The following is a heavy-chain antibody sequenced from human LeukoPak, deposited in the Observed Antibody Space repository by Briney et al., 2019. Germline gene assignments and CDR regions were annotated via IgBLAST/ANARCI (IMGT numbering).Heavy chain of an antibody. CDR1: GYSITSTSF. V-gene: IGHV4-38-2*02. CDR2: INHLGSA. CDR3: ARLVVRGVIIRKIDY. J-gene: IGHJ4*02. Sequence: PSETLSLTCSVSGYSITSTSFWAWIRQTPGKGLEWIGSINHLGSAYYNPSLESRVTISVDTSKNHFSLNLKSVTAADTAVYYCARLVVRGVIIRKIDYWGQGTLVTVSS. D-gene: IGHD3-10*01.